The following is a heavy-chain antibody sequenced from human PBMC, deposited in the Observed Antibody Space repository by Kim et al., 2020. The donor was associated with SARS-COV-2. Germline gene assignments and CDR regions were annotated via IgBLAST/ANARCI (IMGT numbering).Heavy chain of an antibody. D-gene: IGHD6-13*01. CDR1: GYTFTSYD. J-gene: IGHJ4*02. CDR2: MNPNRGNT. CDR3: ARGRARRRPGIAAAGTPLWYYFDY. V-gene: IGHV1-8*01. Sequence: ASVKVSCKASGYTFTSYDINWVRQATGQGLEWMGWMNPNRGNTGYAQKFQGRVTMTRNTSISTAYMELSSLRSEDTAVYYCARGRARRRPGIAAAGTPLWYYFDYWGQGTLVTVSS.